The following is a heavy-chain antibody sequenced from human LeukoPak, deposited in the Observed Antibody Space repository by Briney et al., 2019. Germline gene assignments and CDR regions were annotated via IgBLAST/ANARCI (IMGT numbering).Heavy chain of an antibody. CDR3: ARSGWGNRHAFDI. V-gene: IGHV1-18*01. CDR1: GYTFTSYG. J-gene: IGHJ3*02. Sequence: GASVKVSCKASGYTFTSYGISWVRQAPGQGLEWMGWISGYNGNTKYAQNLQGRVTMTTDTSTSTAYVELRSLRSDDTAVFYYARSGWGNRHAFDIWGQGTMVTVSS. CDR2: ISGYNGNT. D-gene: IGHD6-19*01.